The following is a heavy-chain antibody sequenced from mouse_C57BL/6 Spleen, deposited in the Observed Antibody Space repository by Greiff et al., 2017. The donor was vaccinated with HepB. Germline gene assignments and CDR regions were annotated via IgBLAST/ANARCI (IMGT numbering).Heavy chain of an antibody. CDR3: ARSWYYDYEDYYAMDY. D-gene: IGHD2-4*01. CDR2: IDPNSGGT. Sequence: VQLQQSGAELVKPGASVKLSCKASGYTFTSYWMHWVKQRPGRGLEWIGRIDPNSGGTKYNEKFKSKATLTVDKPSSTAYMQLSSLTSEDSAVYYWARSWYYDYEDYYAMDYWGQGTSVTVSS. V-gene: IGHV1-72*01. J-gene: IGHJ4*01. CDR1: GYTFTSYW.